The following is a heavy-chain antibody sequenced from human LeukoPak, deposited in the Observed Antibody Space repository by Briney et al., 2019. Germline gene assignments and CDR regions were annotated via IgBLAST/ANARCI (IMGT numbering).Heavy chain of an antibody. CDR1: GFTFSSYW. J-gene: IGHJ4*02. Sequence: GGSLRLSCAASGFTFSSYWMSWVRQAPGKGLEWVANIKEDGSEKNYVDSVKGRFTISRDNAKESLYLQMNSLRAEDTAVYYCAKGRGSGSYSLVRVEYWGQGTLVTVSS. CDR2: IKEDGSEK. D-gene: IGHD3-10*01. CDR3: AKGRGSGSYSLVRVEY. V-gene: IGHV3-7*01.